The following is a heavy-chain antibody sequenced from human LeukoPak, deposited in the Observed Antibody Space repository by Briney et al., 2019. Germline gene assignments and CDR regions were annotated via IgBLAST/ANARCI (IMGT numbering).Heavy chain of an antibody. Sequence: ASVKVSCKASGYTLTDYYIHWMRQAPGQGLEWMGWINPNSGDTNLVQKFQGRVTLTRDTSTSTAYMELSSLRSDDTAVYYCARGLTTGFGFWGQGTLVTVSS. CDR3: ARGLTTGFGF. CDR2: INPNSGDT. D-gene: IGHD1-14*01. CDR1: GYTLTDYY. J-gene: IGHJ4*02. V-gene: IGHV1-2*02.